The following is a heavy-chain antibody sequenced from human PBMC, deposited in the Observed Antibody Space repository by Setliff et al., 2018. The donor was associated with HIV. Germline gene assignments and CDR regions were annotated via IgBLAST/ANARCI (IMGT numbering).Heavy chain of an antibody. CDR2: IRSRAYGGTT. CDR3: TRTYGSGSYYNPLLDAFDI. J-gene: IGHJ3*02. D-gene: IGHD3-10*01. V-gene: IGHV3-49*04. CDR1: GFTFGDYV. Sequence: LRLSCTASGFTFGDYVVSWVRQAPGKGLEWVGFIRSRAYGGTTEYAASVKDRFTISRDDSKSIAYLQMNSLKTEDTGVYYCTRTYGSGSYYNPLLDAFDIWGQGTMVTVSS.